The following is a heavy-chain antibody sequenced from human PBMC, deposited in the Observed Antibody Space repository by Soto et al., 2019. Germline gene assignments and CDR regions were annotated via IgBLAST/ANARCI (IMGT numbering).Heavy chain of an antibody. CDR3: ARHWDYGNYRAFDI. CDR2: IQEDGSEK. D-gene: IGHD4-17*01. Sequence: GGSLRLSCVASEFTFSSYWMSWVRQAPGKGLGWVANIQEDGSEKYYVDSVKGRFTISRDNAKNSLYLQMNSLRADDTAVYYRARHWDYGNYRAFDIWGQGTMVTVS. V-gene: IGHV3-7*03. CDR1: EFTFSSYW. J-gene: IGHJ3*02.